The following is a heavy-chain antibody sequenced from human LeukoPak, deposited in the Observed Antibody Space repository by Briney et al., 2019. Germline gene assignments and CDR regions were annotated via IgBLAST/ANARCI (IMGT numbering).Heavy chain of an antibody. CDR3: AKDPDGYIGSLSSFSAH. Sequence: PGGSLSLSCAPSGFAFSSYAMSGVRQAPGEGLEWVSAISGRGGSTYYADSVKGRFTISRDNAKNTLYLQMNSLRAVDTAVYYCAKDPDGYIGSLSSFSAHWGQGTLVTVSS. CDR2: ISGRGGST. D-gene: IGHD1-26*01. CDR1: GFAFSSYA. J-gene: IGHJ1*01. V-gene: IGHV3-23*01.